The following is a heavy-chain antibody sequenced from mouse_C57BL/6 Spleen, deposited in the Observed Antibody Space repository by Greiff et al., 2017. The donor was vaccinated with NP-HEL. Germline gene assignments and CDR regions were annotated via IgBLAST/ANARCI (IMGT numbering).Heavy chain of an antibody. CDR3: ARWTGAWFAY. D-gene: IGHD4-1*01. CDR2: IDPSDSYT. J-gene: IGHJ3*01. CDR1: GYTFTSYW. Sequence: VQLQQPGAELVMPGASVKLSCKASGYTFTSYWMHWVKQRPGQGLEWIGEIDPSDSYTNYNQKFKGKSTLTVDKSSSTAYMQLSSLTSEDSAVYYCARWTGAWFAYWGQGTLVTVSA. V-gene: IGHV1-69*01.